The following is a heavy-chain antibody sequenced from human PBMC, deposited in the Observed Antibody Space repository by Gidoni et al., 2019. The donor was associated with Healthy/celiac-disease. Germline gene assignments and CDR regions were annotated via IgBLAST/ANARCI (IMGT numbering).Heavy chain of an antibody. CDR2: ISYDGSNK. CDR3: ARTGGGGGMDV. V-gene: IGHV3-30-3*01. D-gene: IGHD3-16*01. Sequence: QVQLVESGGLLVQHGRPLRLFCPASGFTFSSYAMHWVRQAPGKGLEWVAVISYDGSNKYYADSVKGRFTISRDNSKNTLYLQMNSLRAEDTAVYYCARTGGGGGMDVWAKGPRSPSP. J-gene: IGHJ6*02. CDR1: GFTFSSYA.